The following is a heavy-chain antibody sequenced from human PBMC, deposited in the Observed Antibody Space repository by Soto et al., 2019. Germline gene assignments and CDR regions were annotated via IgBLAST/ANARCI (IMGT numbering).Heavy chain of an antibody. V-gene: IGHV4-4*02. J-gene: IGHJ6*02. CDR1: GGSISSSNW. D-gene: IGHD5-12*01. CDR2: IYHSGST. CDR3: ASVRRGGYDSLRYYYGMDV. Sequence: SETLSLTCAVSGGSISSSNWWNWVRQPPGKGLEWIGEIYHSGSTNYNPSLKSRVTISVDKSKNQFSLKLSSVTAADTAVYYCASVRRGGYDSLRYYYGMDVWGQGTTVTVSS.